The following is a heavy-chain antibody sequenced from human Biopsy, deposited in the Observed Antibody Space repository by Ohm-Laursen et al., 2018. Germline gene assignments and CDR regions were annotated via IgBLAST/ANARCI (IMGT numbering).Heavy chain of an antibody. CDR2: INCKTGAT. CDR3: ARDPLNGHKHFDY. CDR1: SYTFTDYN. J-gene: IGHJ4*02. Sequence: ASVKASCKASSYTFTDYNIHWMRHAPGQGLGWLGYINCKTGATNYAQKFQGTVPMNRDTSISKAYLALGSLRSADPAIYYCARDPLNGHKHFDYWGQGSLVTVSS. D-gene: IGHD2-8*01. V-gene: IGHV1-2*02.